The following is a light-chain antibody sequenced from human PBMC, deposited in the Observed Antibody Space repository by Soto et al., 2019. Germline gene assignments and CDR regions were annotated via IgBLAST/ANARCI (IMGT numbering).Light chain of an antibody. CDR3: QQYGSSTT. Sequence: EIVLTQSPGTLSLSPGERATLSCRSSQSVSSNYLAWYQQKPGQAPRLLIYDASSRATGIPDRFSGSGSGTDFTLTISRLEPEDCAVYYCQQYGSSTTFGQGTKVEIK. CDR1: QSVSSNY. CDR2: DAS. V-gene: IGKV3-20*01. J-gene: IGKJ1*01.